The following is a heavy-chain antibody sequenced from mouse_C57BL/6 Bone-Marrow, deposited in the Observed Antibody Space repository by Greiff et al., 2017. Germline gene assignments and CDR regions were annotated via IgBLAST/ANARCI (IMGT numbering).Heavy chain of an antibody. Sequence: QVQLQQSGAELVRPGASVTLSCKASGYTFTDYEMHWVKQTPVHGLEWIGAIAPETGGTAYNQKFKGKAILTADKSSSTAYMELRSRASEDSAVYYCTSPDWYFDVWGRGTTVTVSS. J-gene: IGHJ1*03. CDR1: GYTFTDYE. CDR2: IAPETGGT. V-gene: IGHV1-15*01. CDR3: TSPDWYFDV.